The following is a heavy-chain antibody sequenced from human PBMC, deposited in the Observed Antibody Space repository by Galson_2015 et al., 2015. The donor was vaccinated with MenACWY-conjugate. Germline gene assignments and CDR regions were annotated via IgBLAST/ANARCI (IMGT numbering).Heavy chain of an antibody. CDR2: ISDRGRTT. D-gene: IGHD3-9*01. J-gene: IGHJ4*02. Sequence: SLRLSCAASGFTFSSYAMTWVRRAPGKGLEWVSTISDRGRTTYYADSVQGRFLISRDNSKNKVFLQMNSLRAEDAAAYYCAKDLVKNYEMLTGYFSDWGQGALVTVSS. V-gene: IGHV3-23*01. CDR3: AKDLVKNYEMLTGYFSD. CDR1: GFTFSSYA.